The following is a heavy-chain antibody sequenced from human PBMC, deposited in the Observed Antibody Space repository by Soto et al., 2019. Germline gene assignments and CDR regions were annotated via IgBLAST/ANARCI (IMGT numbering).Heavy chain of an antibody. CDR3: ARSLLPIRSVTTNSVIGY. V-gene: IGHV1-18*01. J-gene: IGHJ4*02. D-gene: IGHD4-17*01. CDR1: GYAFTSYG. CDR2: ISVYNGET. Sequence: ASVKVSCKASGYAFTSYGISWVRQAPGQGLEWMGWISVYNGETTYAQNLQDRVTMTTDTSTNTAYMELRSLTSDDTAVYYCARSLLPIRSVTTNSVIGYWGQGTLVTVSS.